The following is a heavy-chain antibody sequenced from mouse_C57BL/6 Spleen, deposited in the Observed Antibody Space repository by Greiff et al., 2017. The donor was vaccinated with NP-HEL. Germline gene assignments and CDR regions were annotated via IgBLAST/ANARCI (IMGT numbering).Heavy chain of an antibody. CDR2: INPYNGGT. J-gene: IGHJ3*01. V-gene: IGHV1-19*01. D-gene: IGHD1-1*02. CDR1: GYTFTDYY. Sequence: EVQLQQSGPVLVKPGASVKMSCKASGYTFTDYYMNWVKQSHGKSLEWIGVINPYNGGTSYNQKFKGKATLTVDKSSSTAYMELNSLTSEDSAVYYCARYSCFVGGPWFAYWGQGTLVTVSA. CDR3: ARYSCFVGGPWFAY.